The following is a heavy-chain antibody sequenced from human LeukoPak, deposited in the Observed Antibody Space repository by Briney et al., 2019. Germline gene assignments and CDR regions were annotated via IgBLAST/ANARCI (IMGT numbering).Heavy chain of an antibody. CDR1: GFTFSSYW. Sequence: AGGSLRLSCAVSGFTFSSYWMHWVRHAPGKGLVWVSRINSDGRRTTYADSVKGRFTISRDNAKNTLYLQMNSLRAEDTAVYYCARGTWATLYYYYMDVWGKGTTVTVSS. CDR2: INSDGRRT. CDR3: ARGTWATLYYYYMDV. V-gene: IGHV3-74*01. D-gene: IGHD5-24*01. J-gene: IGHJ6*03.